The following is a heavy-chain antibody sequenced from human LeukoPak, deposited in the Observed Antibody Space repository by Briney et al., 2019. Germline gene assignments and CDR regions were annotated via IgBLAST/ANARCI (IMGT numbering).Heavy chain of an antibody. J-gene: IGHJ1*01. CDR3: ARTFCSTLYSSGWYCFLQH. V-gene: IGHV4-39*01. Sequence: PSETLSLTCTVPGGSISSSSYYWGWIRQPPGKGLEWIGSIYYSGSTYYNPSLKSRVTISVDTSKNQFSLKLSSVTAADTAVYYCARTFCSTLYSSGWYCFLQHWGQGTLVTVSS. D-gene: IGHD6-19*01. CDR2: IYYSGST. CDR1: GGSISSSSYY.